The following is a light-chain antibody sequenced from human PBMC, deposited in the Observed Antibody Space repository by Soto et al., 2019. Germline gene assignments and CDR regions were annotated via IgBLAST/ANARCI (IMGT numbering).Light chain of an antibody. CDR2: GAS. V-gene: IGKV3-15*01. CDR3: QQYNNWPPMA. Sequence: EIVMTQSTATLSVSPGERATLSCRASKSVSSNLAWYQQKPGQAPRLLIYGASTRATGIPARFSGSGSGTEFTLTISSLQSEDFAVYYCQQYNNWPPMAFGQGTKVEIK. CDR1: KSVSSN. J-gene: IGKJ1*01.